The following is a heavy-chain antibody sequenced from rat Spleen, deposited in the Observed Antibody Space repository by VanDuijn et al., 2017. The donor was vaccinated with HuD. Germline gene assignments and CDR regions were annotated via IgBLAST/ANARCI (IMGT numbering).Heavy chain of an antibody. J-gene: IGHJ2*01. Sequence: EVKLVESGGGLVQPGRSLKLSCAASGFNINNYWMGWVRQAPGKGLEWIGEINKDSSTIKYIPSLKDKVTISRDNGQNTLYLQMSKVGSEDTAIYYCARANYGGYNYWGQGVMVTVSS. CDR3: ARANYGGYNY. V-gene: IGHV4-2*01. D-gene: IGHD1-11*01. CDR2: INKDSSTI. CDR1: GFNINNYW.